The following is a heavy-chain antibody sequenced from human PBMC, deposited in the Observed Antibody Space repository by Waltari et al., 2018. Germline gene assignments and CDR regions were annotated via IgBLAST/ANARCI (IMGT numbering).Heavy chain of an antibody. CDR2: ISGSGGST. D-gene: IGHD1-26*01. CDR1: GFTFSSYA. CDR3: AKDRLHSGSYLLFEFDP. J-gene: IGHJ5*02. Sequence: VESGGGLVQPGGSLRLSCAASGFTFSSYAMSWVRQAPGKGLEWVSAISGSGGSTYYADSVKGRFTISRDNSKNTLYLQMNSLRAEDTAVYYCAKDRLHSGSYLLFEFDPWGQGTLVTVSS. V-gene: IGHV3-23*04.